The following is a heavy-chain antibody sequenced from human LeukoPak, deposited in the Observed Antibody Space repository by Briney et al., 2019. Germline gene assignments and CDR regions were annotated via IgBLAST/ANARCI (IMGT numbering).Heavy chain of an antibody. Sequence: SETLSLTCTVFGRSITTYYWSWIRQPPGKGLEWIGHIYYGGGTNYNPSLKSRVTISIDTSKNHFSLKLTSVTAADTAVYYCARDSPRRWFDPWGQGILVTVSS. CDR2: IYYGGGT. CDR3: ARDSPRRWFDP. CDR1: GRSITTYY. V-gene: IGHV4-59*01. J-gene: IGHJ5*02.